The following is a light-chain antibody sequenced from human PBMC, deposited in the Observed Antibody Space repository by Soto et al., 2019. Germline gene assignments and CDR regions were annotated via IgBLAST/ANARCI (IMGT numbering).Light chain of an antibody. CDR3: QQRSNWPPLT. CDR2: GAS. CDR1: QSIASY. J-gene: IGKJ4*01. V-gene: IGKV3-11*01. Sequence: EIILTQSPATLSLSPGERATLSCRASQSIASYLAWYQQKPGQAPRLLIFGASTRATGIPARFNGSGSGTDFPLTISSLEPEDFAVYYCQQRSNWPPLTFGGGTKVEIK.